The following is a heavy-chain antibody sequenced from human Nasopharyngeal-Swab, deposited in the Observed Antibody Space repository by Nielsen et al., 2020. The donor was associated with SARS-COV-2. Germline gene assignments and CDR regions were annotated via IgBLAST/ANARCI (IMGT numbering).Heavy chain of an antibody. D-gene: IGHD1-1*01. Sequence: GESLKISCAASGFSFSISWMHWVRQPPGKGLVWVSGISSDESTTTYADSVKCRFTISRDNTKNTLYLQMNSLRAEDTAVYYCARDSPWQELDYWGQGTLVTVSS. CDR1: GFSFSISW. V-gene: IGHV3-74*01. CDR2: ISSDESTT. J-gene: IGHJ4*02. CDR3: ARDSPWQELDY.